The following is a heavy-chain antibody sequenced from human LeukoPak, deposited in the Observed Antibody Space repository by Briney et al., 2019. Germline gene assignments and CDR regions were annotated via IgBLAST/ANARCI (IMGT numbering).Heavy chain of an antibody. CDR2: IRYDGSNK. V-gene: IGHV3-30*02. CDR3: AKDLVYYYDSSGYSHY. D-gene: IGHD3-22*01. CDR1: GFTFSIYG. J-gene: IGHJ4*02. Sequence: GGSLRLSCAASGFTFSIYGMHWVRQAPGKGLEWVAFIRYDGSNKYYADSVKGRFTISRDNSKNTLYLQMNSLRAEDTAVYHCAKDLVYYYDSSGYSHYWGQGTLVTVSS.